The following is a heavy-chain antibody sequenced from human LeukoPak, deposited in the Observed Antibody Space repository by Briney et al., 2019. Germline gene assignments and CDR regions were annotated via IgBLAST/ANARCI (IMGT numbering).Heavy chain of an antibody. V-gene: IGHV4-34*01. CDR3: AGHLRYFDY. J-gene: IGHJ4*02. D-gene: IGHD3-9*01. CDR2: INHSGST. Sequence: PSETRSLTCAVYGGSFSGYYWSWIRQPPGKGLEWIGEINHSGSTNYNPSLKSRVTISVDTSKNQFSLKLSSVTAADTAVYYCAGHLRYFDYWGQGTLVTVSS. CDR1: GGSFSGYY.